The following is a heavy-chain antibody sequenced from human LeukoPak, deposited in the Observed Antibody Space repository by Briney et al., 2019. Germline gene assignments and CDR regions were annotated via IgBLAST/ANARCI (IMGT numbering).Heavy chain of an antibody. CDR1: GFSFSSYG. V-gene: IGHV3-33*06. D-gene: IGHD5-18*01. J-gene: IGHJ4*02. Sequence: GGSLRLSCAASGFSFSSYGMHWVRQAPAKGLEWVTVIWYDGSNKYYADSVKGRFTISRDNSKNTLYLQMDSLIAEDTAVHYCAKDRGXXYSYGXXDYWGQGTLVTVSS. CDR2: IWYDGSNK. CDR3: AKDRGXXYSYGXXDY.